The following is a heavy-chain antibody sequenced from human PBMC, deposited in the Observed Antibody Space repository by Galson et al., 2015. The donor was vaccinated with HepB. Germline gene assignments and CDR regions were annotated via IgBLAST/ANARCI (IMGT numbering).Heavy chain of an antibody. CDR3: ARDEIGGGSYSDFDY. V-gene: IGHV3-48*04. J-gene: IGHJ4*02. Sequence: SLRLSCAASGFTFSSYSMNWVRQAPGKGLEWVSYISSSSSTIYYADSVKGRFTISRDNAKNSLYLQMNSLRAEDTAVYYCARDEIGGGSYSDFDYWGQGTLVTVSS. CDR2: ISSSSSTI. D-gene: IGHD1-26*01. CDR1: GFTFSSYS.